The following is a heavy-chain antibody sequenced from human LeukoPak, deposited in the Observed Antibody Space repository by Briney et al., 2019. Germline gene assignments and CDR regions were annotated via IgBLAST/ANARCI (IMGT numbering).Heavy chain of an antibody. D-gene: IGHD3-22*01. J-gene: IGHJ4*02. Sequence: KPSETLSLTCTVSGGSISSYYWSWIRQPPGKGLEWIGYIYYSGSTNYNPSLKGRITISVDTSKNQFSLKLSSVTAADTAVYYCARAHYYDSSGYDIIDYWGQGTLVTVSS. CDR1: GGSISSYY. V-gene: IGHV4-59*01. CDR3: ARAHYYDSSGYDIIDY. CDR2: IYYSGST.